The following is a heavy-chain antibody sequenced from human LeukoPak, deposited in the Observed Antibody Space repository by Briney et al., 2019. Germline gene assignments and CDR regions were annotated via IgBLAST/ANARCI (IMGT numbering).Heavy chain of an antibody. D-gene: IGHD3-16*01. CDR1: GFTFSNYD. J-gene: IGHJ4*02. Sequence: QAGGSLRLSCAASGFTFSNYDMHWVRQAAGKGLEWVSVINFGGETSYSGSVKGRFTISRDNAKTSVYLQMNSLRVEDTAVYYCAREIRGKGFDYWGQGALVTVSS. CDR3: AREIRGKGFDY. V-gene: IGHV3-13*01. CDR2: INFGGET.